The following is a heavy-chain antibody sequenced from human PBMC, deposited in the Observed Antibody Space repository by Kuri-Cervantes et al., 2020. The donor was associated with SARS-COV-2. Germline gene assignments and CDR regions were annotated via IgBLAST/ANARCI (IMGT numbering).Heavy chain of an antibody. Sequence: ASVKVSCKASGYTFTGYYMHWVRQAPGQGLEWMGWINPNSGGTNYAQKFQGRVTMTRDTSTSTAYMELRSLRSDDTAVYYCALAVAGTRALRYWGQGTLVTVSS. J-gene: IGHJ4*02. CDR1: GYTFTGYY. D-gene: IGHD6-19*01. V-gene: IGHV1-2*02. CDR2: INPNSGGT. CDR3: ALAVAGTRALRY.